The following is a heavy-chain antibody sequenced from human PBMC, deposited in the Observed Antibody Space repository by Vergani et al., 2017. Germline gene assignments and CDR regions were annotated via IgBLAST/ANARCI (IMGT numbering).Heavy chain of an antibody. Sequence: QVQLVESGGGVVQPGRSLRLSCAASGFTFSSYGMHWVRQAPGKGLEWVAVIWYDGSNKYYADSVKGRFTISRDNSKNTLYLQMNSLRAEDTAVYYCAKVRGAIRHWPIPDYWGQGTLVTVSS. CDR2: IWYDGSNK. CDR3: AKVRGAIRHWPIPDY. CDR1: GFTFSSYG. J-gene: IGHJ4*02. D-gene: IGHD3-10*01. V-gene: IGHV3-33*06.